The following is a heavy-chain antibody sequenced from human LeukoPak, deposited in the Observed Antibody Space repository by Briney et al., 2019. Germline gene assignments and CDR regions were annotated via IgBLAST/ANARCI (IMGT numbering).Heavy chain of an antibody. V-gene: IGHV3-74*01. D-gene: IGHD2-8*01. J-gene: IGHJ4*02. Sequence: GGSLRLSCEASGFTFSIYWMHWVRQAPGKGLEWISRISNDDRNIRYADSVKGRFTISRDTAKNTLYLQMNSLRAEDTAVYYCAKWARYCTNGVCYYFDYWGQGTLVTVSS. CDR3: AKWARYCTNGVCYYFDY. CDR1: GFTFSIYW. CDR2: ISNDDRNI.